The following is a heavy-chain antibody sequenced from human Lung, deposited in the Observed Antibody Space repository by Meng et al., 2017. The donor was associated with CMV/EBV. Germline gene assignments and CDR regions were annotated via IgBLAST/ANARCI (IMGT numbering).Heavy chain of an antibody. V-gene: IGHV1-69*10. D-gene: IGHD6-6*01. J-gene: IGHJ4*02. CDR2: LIPILNAP. CDR3: ARALREYSSSSSDS. CDR1: GDMFSTYA. Sequence: SVXVSXXASGDMFSTYAITWVRQAPGQGLEWMGELIPILNAPNYAQKFQGRVRITADKSTTTAYMELSSLRSDDTAVYYCARALREYSSSSSDSWGQGTQVTVSS.